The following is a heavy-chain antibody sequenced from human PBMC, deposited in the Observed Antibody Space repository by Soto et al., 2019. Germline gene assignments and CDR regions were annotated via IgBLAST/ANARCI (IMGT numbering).Heavy chain of an antibody. CDR2: ISYDGSNK. D-gene: IGHD1-26*01. Sequence: QVQLVESGGGVVQPGRSLRLSCAASGFTFSSYAMHWVRQAPGKGLEWVAVISYDGSNKYYADSVKGRFTISRDNSKNTLYLQMNSLRAEDTAVYYCAPPRGSGSYNSTFDYWGQGTLVTVSS. V-gene: IGHV3-30-3*01. J-gene: IGHJ4*02. CDR3: APPRGSGSYNSTFDY. CDR1: GFTFSSYA.